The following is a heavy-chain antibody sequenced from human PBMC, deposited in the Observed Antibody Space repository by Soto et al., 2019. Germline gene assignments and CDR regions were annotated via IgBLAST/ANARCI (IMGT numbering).Heavy chain of an antibody. J-gene: IGHJ4*02. CDR3: ARWDTAIVT. CDR2: ISYDGSNK. V-gene: IGHV3-30-3*01. Sequence: QVQLVESGGGVVQPGRSLRLSCAASGFTFSSYAMHWVRQAPGKGLEWVAVISYDGSNKYYADSVKGRFTISRDNSKNTLYLQMNSLRAEDTAVDYCARWDTAIVTWGQGNLVTVSS. CDR1: GFTFSSYA. D-gene: IGHD5-18*01.